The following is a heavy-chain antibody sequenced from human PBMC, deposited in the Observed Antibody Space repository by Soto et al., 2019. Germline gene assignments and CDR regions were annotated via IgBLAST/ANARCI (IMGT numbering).Heavy chain of an antibody. CDR2: ISGYNGKT. J-gene: IGHJ5*02. CDR1: GYSFTSYG. V-gene: IGHV1-18*01. CDR3: VRDQIVNKDNWFEL. D-gene: IGHD1-26*01. Sequence: QVHLVQSGAEVKKPGASVPVSCKASGYSFTSYGISCVRQAAGQGLEWMAWISGYNGKTRFAPKYQGRLTMPVDTSESTAYMDLRTLRSDDASMYYCVRDQIVNKDNWFELWGQGTLVTVSS.